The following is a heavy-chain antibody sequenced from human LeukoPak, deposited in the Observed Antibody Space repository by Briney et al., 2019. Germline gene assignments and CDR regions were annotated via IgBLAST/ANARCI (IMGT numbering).Heavy chain of an antibody. CDR1: GGSISSGGYY. J-gene: IGHJ4*02. D-gene: IGHD3-9*01. V-gene: IGHV4-31*03. CDR3: ARYDILTGYSFDY. Sequence: PSETLSLTCTVSGGSISSGGYYWGWLRQHPGTGLEWIGYIYYSGSTYYNPSLKSRVTISVDTSKNQFSLKLSSVTAADTAVYYCARYDILTGYSFDYWGQGTLVTVSS. CDR2: IYYSGST.